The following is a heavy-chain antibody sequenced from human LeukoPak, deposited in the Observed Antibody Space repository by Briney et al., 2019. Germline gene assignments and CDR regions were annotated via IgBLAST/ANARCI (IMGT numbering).Heavy chain of an antibody. D-gene: IGHD5-24*01. CDR3: ATERWLQGSSAFDI. CDR1: GFTFSSYS. V-gene: IGHV3-21*04. J-gene: IGHJ3*02. Sequence: GGSLRLSCAASGFTFSSYSMKWVRQAPGKGLEWVSSISSSSSHIYYADSVKGRFTISRDNAKNSLYLQMNSLRSEDTAVYYCATERWLQGSSAFDIWGQGTMVTVSS. CDR2: ISSSSSHI.